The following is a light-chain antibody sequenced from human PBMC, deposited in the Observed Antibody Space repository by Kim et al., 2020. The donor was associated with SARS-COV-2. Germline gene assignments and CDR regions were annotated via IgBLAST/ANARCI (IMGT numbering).Light chain of an antibody. Sequence: NTVPIPRTRGSGSIASNHVQWYQQRPGSAPTTVIYEDNQRPSGVPDRFSGSIDSSSNSASLPISGLKTEDEADYYCQSYDSSNHQVFGGGTQLTVL. J-gene: IGLJ3*02. CDR3: QSYDSSNHQV. CDR1: SGSIASNH. V-gene: IGLV6-57*03. CDR2: EDN.